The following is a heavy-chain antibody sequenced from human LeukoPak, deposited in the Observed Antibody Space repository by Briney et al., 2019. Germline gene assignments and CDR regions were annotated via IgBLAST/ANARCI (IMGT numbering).Heavy chain of an antibody. CDR1: GFTFSDYY. CDR2: ISSSGSTI. D-gene: IGHD4-11*01. Sequence: GGSLRLSRAASGFTFSDYYMSWLRQAPGKGLGWGSFISSSGSTIYYAVSVKGRFTISRDNAKNSLYLQMNSLRAEDTAVYYCARAYRNYGDYWGQGTLVTVSS. V-gene: IGHV3-11*04. CDR3: ARAYRNYGDY. J-gene: IGHJ4*02.